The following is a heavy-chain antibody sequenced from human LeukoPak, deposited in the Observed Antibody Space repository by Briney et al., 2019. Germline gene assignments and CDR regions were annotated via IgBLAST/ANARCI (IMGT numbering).Heavy chain of an antibody. D-gene: IGHD2-2*01. V-gene: IGHV3-33*06. J-gene: IGHJ3*02. Sequence: PGGSLRLPCAASGFTFSSYGMHWVRQAPGKGLEWVAVIWYDGSNKYYADSVKGRFTISRDNSKNTLYLQMNSLRAEDTAVYYCAKGRRYCSSTSYRTGAFDIWGQGTMVTVSS. CDR1: GFTFSSYG. CDR2: IWYDGSNK. CDR3: AKGRRYCSSTSYRTGAFDI.